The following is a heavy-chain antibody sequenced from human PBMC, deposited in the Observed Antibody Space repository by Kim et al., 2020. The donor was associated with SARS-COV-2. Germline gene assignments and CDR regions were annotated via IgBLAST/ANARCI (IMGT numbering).Heavy chain of an antibody. CDR3: ARRPGGSGCPGGYFDY. V-gene: IGHV4-34*01. D-gene: IGHD6-19*01. CDR2: INHSGST. Sequence: SETLSLTCAVYGGSFSGYYWSWIRQPPGKGLEWIGEINHSGSTNYNPSLKSRVTISVDTSKNQFSLKLSSVTAADTAVYYCARRPGGSGCPGGYFDYWGQGTLVTVSS. CDR1: GGSFSGYY. J-gene: IGHJ4*02.